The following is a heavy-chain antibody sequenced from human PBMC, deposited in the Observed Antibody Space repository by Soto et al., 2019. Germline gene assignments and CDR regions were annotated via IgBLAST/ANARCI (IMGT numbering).Heavy chain of an antibody. V-gene: IGHV4-4*02. Sequence: SETLSLTCAVSGGSISSSNWWSWVRQPPGKGLGWIGEIYHSGSTNYYPSLKSRVTISVDKSKNQFSLKLSSVTAADTAVYYCARYYMIRGIISWFDPWGQGTLVT. CDR3: ARYYMIRGIISWFDP. CDR2: IYHSGST. CDR1: GGSISSSNW. D-gene: IGHD3-10*01. J-gene: IGHJ5*02.